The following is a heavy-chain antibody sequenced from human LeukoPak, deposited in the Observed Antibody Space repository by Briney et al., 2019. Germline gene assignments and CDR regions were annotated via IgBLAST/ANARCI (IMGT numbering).Heavy chain of an antibody. J-gene: IGHJ4*02. Sequence: GASVKVSCKASGGTFSSYAISWVRQAPGQGLEWMGRIIPIFGIANYAQKFQGRVTITADKSTSTAYMELSSLRSEDTAVYYCASGYLYGSGSYSPLDYWGQGTLVTVSS. CDR3: ASGYLYGSGSYSPLDY. V-gene: IGHV1-69*04. D-gene: IGHD3-10*01. CDR2: IIPIFGIA. CDR1: GGTFSSYA.